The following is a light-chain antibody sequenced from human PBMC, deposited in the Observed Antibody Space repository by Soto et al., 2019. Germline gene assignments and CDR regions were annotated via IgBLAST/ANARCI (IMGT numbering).Light chain of an antibody. CDR1: QGISSW. J-gene: IGKJ4*01. Sequence: DIQMTQSPSSVSASVGDRVTITCRASQGISSWLAWYQQKPGKAPKLLIYTVSSLQSGVPSRFSVSRSGTDLALNISSLQPEDFAAYYCQQANSFPLTVGGGTKVEIK. V-gene: IGKV1-12*01. CDR3: QQANSFPLT. CDR2: TVS.